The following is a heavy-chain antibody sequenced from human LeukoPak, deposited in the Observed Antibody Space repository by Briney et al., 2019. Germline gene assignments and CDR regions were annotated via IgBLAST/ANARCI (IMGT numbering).Heavy chain of an antibody. CDR2: INSDGSST. V-gene: IGHV3-74*03. CDR1: GLTFSSFW. D-gene: IGHD6-13*01. CDR3: RGRIATTDYTFDG. J-gene: IGHJ3*01. Sequence: GGSLRLSCAASGLTFSSFWMYWVRQAPGKGLMWVSRINSDGSSTTYADSVKGRFTISRDNAKNTLHLHMISLRAEDTAVYYCRGRIATTDYTFDGWGQGTMVTVSS.